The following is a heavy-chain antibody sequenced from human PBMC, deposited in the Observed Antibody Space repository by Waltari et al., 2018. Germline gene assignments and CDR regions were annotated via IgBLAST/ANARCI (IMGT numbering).Heavy chain of an antibody. Sequence: QVQLVESGGGVVQPGGSLRLYCAASGFTLSSYGMHWVREAPGKGLEWVAFIRYDGSNKYYADSVKGRFTISRDNSKNTLYLQMNSLRAEDTAVYYCAKDQRYYYDSSGYFDYWGQGTLVTVSS. CDR1: GFTLSSYG. CDR2: IRYDGSNK. V-gene: IGHV3-30*02. D-gene: IGHD3-22*01. J-gene: IGHJ4*02. CDR3: AKDQRYYYDSSGYFDY.